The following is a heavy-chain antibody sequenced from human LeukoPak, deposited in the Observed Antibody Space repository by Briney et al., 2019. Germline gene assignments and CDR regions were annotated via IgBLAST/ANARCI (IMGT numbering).Heavy chain of an antibody. D-gene: IGHD4-23*01. J-gene: IGHJ6*02. V-gene: IGHV4-39*02. Sequence: SETLSLTCIVSGGSISSISSNNYHWGWIRQPPGKGLEWIGSIYYSGSTYYNPSLKSRVTISVDTSKNQFSLKLSSVTAADTALYYCAREMGVVTAHGIDVWAKGPRSPSP. CDR1: GGSISSISSNNYH. CDR2: IYYSGST. CDR3: AREMGVVTAHGIDV.